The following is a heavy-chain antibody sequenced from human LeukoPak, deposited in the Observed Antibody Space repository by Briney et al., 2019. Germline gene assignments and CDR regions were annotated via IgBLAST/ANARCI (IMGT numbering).Heavy chain of an antibody. CDR3: VRDRTKYCSSTSCPLDY. CDR2: INPYSGGT. CDR1: GYSFTGYY. D-gene: IGHD2-2*01. J-gene: IGHJ4*02. Sequence: ASVKVSCKASGYSFTGYYMHWVRQAPGQGLEWMGWINPYSGGTNYAQKFQGRVTMTRDTSISTAYMELSRLRSDDTAVYYCVRDRTKYCSSTSCPLDYWGQGALVTVSS. V-gene: IGHV1-2*02.